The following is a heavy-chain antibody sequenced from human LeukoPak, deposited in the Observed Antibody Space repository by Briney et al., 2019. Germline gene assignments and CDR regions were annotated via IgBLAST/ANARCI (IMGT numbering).Heavy chain of an antibody. CDR2: INEDGSIT. CDR1: GFTFSSYA. CDR3: GRDLGGRSGY. V-gene: IGHV3-74*01. Sequence: GGSLRLSCAASGFTFSSYAMHWVRQVPGEGLVWVSRINEDGSITNYADSVKGRFSISRDNAKNTLYLQMNSLRAEDTAVYYCGRDLGGRSGYWGQGTLVTVSS. D-gene: IGHD1-26*01. J-gene: IGHJ4*02.